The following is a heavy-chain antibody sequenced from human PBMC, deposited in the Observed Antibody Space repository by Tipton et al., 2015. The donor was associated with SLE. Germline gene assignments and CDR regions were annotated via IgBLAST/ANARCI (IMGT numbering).Heavy chain of an antibody. Sequence: TLSLTCTVSGGSISSSSYYWGWIRQPPGKGLEWIGEIYHSGSTNYNPSLKSRVTISVDTSKNQFSLKLSSVTAADTAVYYCAREMAYYYDSSGPLGYWGQGTLVTVSS. CDR3: AREMAYYYDSSGPLGY. CDR2: IYHSGST. V-gene: IGHV4-39*07. J-gene: IGHJ4*02. D-gene: IGHD3-22*01. CDR1: GGSISSSSYY.